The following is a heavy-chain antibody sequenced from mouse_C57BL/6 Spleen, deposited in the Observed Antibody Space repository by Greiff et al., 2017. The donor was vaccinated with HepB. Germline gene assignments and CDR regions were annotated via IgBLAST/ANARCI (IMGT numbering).Heavy chain of an antibody. Sequence: QVQLQQPGAELVMPGASVKLSCKASGYTFTSYWMHWVKQRPGQGLEWIGEIDPSDSYTNYNQKFKGKSTLTVDKSSSTAYMQLSSLTSEDSAVYYCARGEFGMDYWGQGTSVTVSS. CDR1: GYTFTSYW. J-gene: IGHJ4*01. V-gene: IGHV1-69*01. CDR3: ARGEFGMDY. CDR2: IDPSDSYT.